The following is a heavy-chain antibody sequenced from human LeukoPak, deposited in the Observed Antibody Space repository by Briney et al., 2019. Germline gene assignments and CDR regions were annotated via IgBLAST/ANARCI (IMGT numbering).Heavy chain of an antibody. V-gene: IGHV4-59*08. D-gene: IGHD4-11*01. CDR1: GGSISSYY. J-gene: IGHJ6*03. CDR2: IYYSGST. CDR3: ASYEDYSNPLDYYYMDV. Sequence: PSETLSLTCTVSGGSISSYYWSWIRQPPGKGLEWIGYIYYSGSTNYNPSLKSRVTISVDTSKNQFSLKLSSVTAADTAVYYCASYEDYSNPLDYYYMDVWGKGTTVTVSS.